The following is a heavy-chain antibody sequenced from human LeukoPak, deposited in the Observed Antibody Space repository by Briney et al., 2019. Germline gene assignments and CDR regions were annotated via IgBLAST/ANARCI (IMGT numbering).Heavy chain of an antibody. CDR3: AKGDSSGWYGPYFDY. J-gene: IGHJ4*02. Sequence: PGGSLRLSCAASGFTFSSYAMSWVRQAPGKGLEWVSAISGSGGSTYYADSVKGRFTISRDNSKNTLYLQMNSLRAEDTAVYYRAKGDSSGWYGPYFDYWGQGTLVTVSS. D-gene: IGHD6-19*01. CDR2: ISGSGGST. V-gene: IGHV3-23*01. CDR1: GFTFSSYA.